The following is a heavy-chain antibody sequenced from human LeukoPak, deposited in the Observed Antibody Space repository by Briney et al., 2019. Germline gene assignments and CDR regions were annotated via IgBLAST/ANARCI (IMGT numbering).Heavy chain of an antibody. V-gene: IGHV1-2*06. D-gene: IGHD3-16*02. CDR2: INPNSGGT. CDR3: ARLVTTDDAFDI. CDR1: GYTFTGYY. Sequence: GASVKVSCKASGYTFTGYYTHWVRQAPGQGLEWMGRINPNSGGTNYAQKFQGRVTMTRDTSISTAYMELSRLRSDDTAVYYCARLVTTDDAFDIWGQGTMVTVSS. J-gene: IGHJ3*02.